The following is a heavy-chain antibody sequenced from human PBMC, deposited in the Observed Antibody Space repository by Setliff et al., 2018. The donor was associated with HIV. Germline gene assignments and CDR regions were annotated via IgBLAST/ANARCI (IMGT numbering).Heavy chain of an antibody. Sequence: SETLSLTCAVSGYSISSGYYWGWIRQPPGKGLEWIGRIYHSGSTYYNPSLKSRVTISVYTSKNQFSLKLSSGTAADTAVYYCARVYSGYDWSPAGARTRYFDYWGQGTLVTVSS. CDR1: GYSISSGYY. CDR3: ARVYSGYDWSPAGARTRYFDY. V-gene: IGHV4-38-2*01. CDR2: IYHSGST. J-gene: IGHJ4*02. D-gene: IGHD5-12*01.